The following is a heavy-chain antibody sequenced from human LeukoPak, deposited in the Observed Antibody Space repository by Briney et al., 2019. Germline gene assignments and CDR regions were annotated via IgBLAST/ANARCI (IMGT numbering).Heavy chain of an antibody. CDR3: AKGITIFGVVTPIMDY. D-gene: IGHD3-3*01. CDR2: IKQDGSEK. V-gene: IGHV3-7*01. CDR1: GFTSNSYW. Sequence: GGSLRLSCAASGFTSNSYWMSWVRQAPGKGLEWVANIKQDGSEKYYVDSVKGRFTISRDNAKNSLYLQMNSLRAEDTAVYYCAKGITIFGVVTPIMDYRGQGTLVTVSS. J-gene: IGHJ4*02.